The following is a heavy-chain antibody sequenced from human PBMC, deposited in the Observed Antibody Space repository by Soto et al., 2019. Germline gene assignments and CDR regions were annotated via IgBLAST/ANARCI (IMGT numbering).Heavy chain of an antibody. CDR2: IIPIFGTA. CDR3: ASAPPPMVTVYSRFFDL. CDR1: GGTFSSYA. Sequence: QVQLVQSGAEVKKPGSSVKVSCKTSGGTFSSYAINWVRQAPGQGLEWMGGIIPIFGTANYAQKFQGRITITDHQSTNRASMQLRSLRSDDTAVYYCASAPPPMVTVYSRFFDLWGRCTLVTVSS. D-gene: IGHD4-17*01. V-gene: IGHV1-69*12. J-gene: IGHJ2*01.